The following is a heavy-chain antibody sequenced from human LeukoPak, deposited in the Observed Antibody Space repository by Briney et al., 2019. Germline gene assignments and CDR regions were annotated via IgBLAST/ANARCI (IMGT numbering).Heavy chain of an antibody. V-gene: IGHV1-3*01. CDR1: GYTFTNYA. CDR2: INAGNGNT. CDR3: ARDRPYFDY. Sequence: ASVKVSCKASGYTFTNYAMHWVRQAPGQRLEWMGWINAGNGNTKYSKKFQGRVTMTTDTSTSTAYMELRSLRSDDTAVYYCARDRPYFDYWGQGTLVTVSS. J-gene: IGHJ4*02.